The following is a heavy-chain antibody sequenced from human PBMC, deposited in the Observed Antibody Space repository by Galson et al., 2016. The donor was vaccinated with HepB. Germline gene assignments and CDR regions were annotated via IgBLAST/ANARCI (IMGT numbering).Heavy chain of an antibody. Sequence: SVKVSCKASGYTFSNYGLSWVRQAPGQGLEWMAWISVYNGETIFAQTFQGRVTMTTDTSTSTAYMELRSLRSEDTAVYYCARGDLIGYCSGGTCSNWFDPWGQGTLVTVSS. CDR1: GYTFSNYG. V-gene: IGHV1-18*01. D-gene: IGHD2-15*01. J-gene: IGHJ5*02. CDR3: ARGDLIGYCSGGTCSNWFDP. CDR2: ISVYNGET.